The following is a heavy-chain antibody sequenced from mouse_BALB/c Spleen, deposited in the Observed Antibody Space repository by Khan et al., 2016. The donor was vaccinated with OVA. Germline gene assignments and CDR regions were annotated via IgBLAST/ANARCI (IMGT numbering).Heavy chain of an antibody. Sequence: VQLPQSGAELARPGASVKLSCKASGYTFTSYWMQWVKQRPGQGLEWIGAIYPGDGDTRYTQKFKGKATLTADKSSSTAYMQLSSLASEDSAVYYCASKGNYYVAMDYWGQGTSVTVSS. CDR1: GYTFTSYW. CDR2: IYPGDGDT. CDR3: ASKGNYYVAMDY. V-gene: IGHV1-87*01. J-gene: IGHJ4*01. D-gene: IGHD1-1*01.